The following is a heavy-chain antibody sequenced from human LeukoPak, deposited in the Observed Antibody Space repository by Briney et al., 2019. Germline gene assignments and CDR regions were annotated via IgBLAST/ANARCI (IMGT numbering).Heavy chain of an antibody. D-gene: IGHD5-18*01. V-gene: IGHV4-39*01. CDR1: GGSISSSSYY. CDR2: IYYSGST. Sequence: SETLSLTCTVSGGSISSSSYYWGWIRQPPGKGLEWIGSIYYSGSTYYNPSLKSRVTISVDTSKSQFSLKLSSVTAADTAVYYCARPPTGGYSYGSPFDYWGQGTLVTVSS. J-gene: IGHJ4*02. CDR3: ARPPTGGYSYGSPFDY.